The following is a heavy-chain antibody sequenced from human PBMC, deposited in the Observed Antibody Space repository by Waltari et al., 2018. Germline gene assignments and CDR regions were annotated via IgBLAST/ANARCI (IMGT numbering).Heavy chain of an antibody. V-gene: IGHV3-7*01. J-gene: IGHJ4*02. CDR3: TRGGRDSSWYWRD. Sequence: EVQLVESGGGLAQPGGSLRLSCAASGLSFGTSWMTWVRQASGKGPEWVANIKQDGSEKYYMESVKGRFTISRDNAKNSLYLQMNNLRVEDTAVYYCTRGGRDSSWYWRDWGQGTLVTVSS. CDR2: IKQDGSEK. CDR1: GLSFGTSW. D-gene: IGHD6-13*01.